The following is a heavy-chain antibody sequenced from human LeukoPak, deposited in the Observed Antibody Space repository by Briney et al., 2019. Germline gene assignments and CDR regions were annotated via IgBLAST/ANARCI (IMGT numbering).Heavy chain of an antibody. CDR1: GGSFSGYY. J-gene: IGHJ4*02. V-gene: IGHV4-34*01. CDR2: INHSGST. CDR3: ARGHSGYDFRTFDY. Sequence: SETLSLTCAVYGGSFSGYYWSWIRQPPGKGLEWIGEINHSGSTNYNPSLKSRVTISVDTSKNQFSLKLSSVTAADTAVYYCARGHSGYDFRTFDYWGQGTLVTVSS. D-gene: IGHD5-12*01.